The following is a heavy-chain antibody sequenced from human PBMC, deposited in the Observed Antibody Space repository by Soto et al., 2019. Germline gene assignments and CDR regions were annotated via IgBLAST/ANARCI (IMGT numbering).Heavy chain of an antibody. CDR1: GGSISSTDYY. V-gene: IGHV4-31*03. D-gene: IGHD2-2*01. J-gene: IGHJ5*02. Sequence: QVQLQESGPGLVQPSQTLSLTCTVSGGSISSTDYYWSWIRLHPGKGLEWIGYIYYSGTTYYNPSLKSRVSTSVDTSKSQFSLRLSSVTAADTAVYFCARYCGSANCGWFDPWGQGTLVTVSS. CDR3: ARYCGSANCGWFDP. CDR2: IYYSGTT.